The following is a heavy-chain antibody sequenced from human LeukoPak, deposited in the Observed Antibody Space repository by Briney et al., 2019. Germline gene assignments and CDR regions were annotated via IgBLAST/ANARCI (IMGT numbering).Heavy chain of an antibody. Sequence: PGGSLRLSCAASGFSFITYAKHWVRQAPGKGLEYVSAISSNGGSTYYANSVKGRFTISRDNSKNTLYLQMGSLRAEDMAVYYCARVSVGPDFDYWGQGTLVTVSS. CDR2: ISSNGGST. CDR1: GFSFITYA. CDR3: ARVSVGPDFDY. D-gene: IGHD3/OR15-3a*01. V-gene: IGHV3-64*01. J-gene: IGHJ4*02.